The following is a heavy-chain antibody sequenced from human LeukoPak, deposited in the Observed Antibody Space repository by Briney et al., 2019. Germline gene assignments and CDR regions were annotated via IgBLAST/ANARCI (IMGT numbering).Heavy chain of an antibody. Sequence: PSETLSLTCVVYGGSFSGYYWSWIRQPPGKGLEWIGEINHSGSTNYNPSLKSRVTILLDTSKNQFSLNLSSVTAADTAVYYCARDRGLYSSSWYYWGQGTLVTVSS. CDR1: GGSFSGYY. V-gene: IGHV4-34*01. D-gene: IGHD6-13*01. CDR3: ARDRGLYSSSWYY. J-gene: IGHJ4*02. CDR2: INHSGST.